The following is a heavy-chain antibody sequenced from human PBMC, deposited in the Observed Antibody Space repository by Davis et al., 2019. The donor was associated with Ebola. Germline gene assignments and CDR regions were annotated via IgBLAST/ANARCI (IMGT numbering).Heavy chain of an antibody. CDR3: ARGVLLGDNWFDP. V-gene: IGHV4-61*02. J-gene: IGHJ5*02. CDR2: IYGSGST. CDR1: GGSINSGDYY. Sequence: LRLSCTVSGGSINSGDYYWSWIRHPAGKGLEWIGRIYGSGSTNYNPSLQSRVTMSVDTSKNQFSLKLTSVTAADTAVYYCARGVLLGDNWFDPWGQGTLVTVSS. D-gene: IGHD2-21*01.